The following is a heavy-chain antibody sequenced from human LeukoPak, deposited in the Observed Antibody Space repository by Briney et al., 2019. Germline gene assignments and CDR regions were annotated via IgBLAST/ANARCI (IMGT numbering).Heavy chain of an antibody. CDR2: IYYSGTT. Sequence: SETLSLTCTVSGGSISSYYWNWIRQPPGKGLEWIGFIYYSGTTNYNPSLKSRVTISVDTSKNQFSLKLSSVTAADTAVYYCARSAMVRGVIRWFDPWGQGTLVTVSP. CDR1: GGSISSYY. D-gene: IGHD3-10*01. CDR3: ARSAMVRGVIRWFDP. J-gene: IGHJ5*02. V-gene: IGHV4-59*01.